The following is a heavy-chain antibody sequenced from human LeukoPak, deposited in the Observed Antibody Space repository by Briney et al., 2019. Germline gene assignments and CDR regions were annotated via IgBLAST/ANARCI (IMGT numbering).Heavy chain of an antibody. J-gene: IGHJ5*02. Sequence: KPGGSLRLSCAASGFTFNDYYMSWLRQAPGKGLEWLSYINIGGTNTHYADPVKGRFTISRDNAKKSLYLEMNNRRAEDTAVYYCATDGAGFDTWGQGVLVTVSS. CDR2: INIGGTNT. V-gene: IGHV3-11*01. CDR3: ATDGAGFDT. CDR1: GFTFNDYY.